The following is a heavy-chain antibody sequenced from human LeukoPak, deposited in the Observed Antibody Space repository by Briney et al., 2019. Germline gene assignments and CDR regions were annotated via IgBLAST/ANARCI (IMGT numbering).Heavy chain of an antibody. CDR2: ISSSSSYI. CDR3: ARDLDALYYYDSSGYSKTGT. V-gene: IGHV3-21*01. D-gene: IGHD3-22*01. CDR1: GFTFSSYS. J-gene: IGHJ5*02. Sequence: PGGSLRLSCAASGFTFSSYSMNWVRQAPGKGLEWVSSISSSSSYIYYADSVKGRFTISRDNVKNSLYLQMNSLRAEDTAVYYCARDLDALYYYDSSGYSKTGTWGQGTLVTVSS.